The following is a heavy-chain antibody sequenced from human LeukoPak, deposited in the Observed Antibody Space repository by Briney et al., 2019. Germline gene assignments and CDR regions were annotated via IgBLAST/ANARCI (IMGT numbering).Heavy chain of an antibody. CDR1: GFTFSNYG. J-gene: IGHJ1*01. D-gene: IGHD1-26*01. V-gene: IGHV3-21*01. CDR2: ISSSSSYI. CDR3: AAYSGSYPEYFQY. Sequence: PGGSLRLSCAASGFTFSNYGMHWVRQAPGKGLEWVSSISSSSSYIYYADSVKGRFTISRDNAKNSLYLQMNSLRAEDTAVYYRAAYSGSYPEYFQYWGQGILVTVSS.